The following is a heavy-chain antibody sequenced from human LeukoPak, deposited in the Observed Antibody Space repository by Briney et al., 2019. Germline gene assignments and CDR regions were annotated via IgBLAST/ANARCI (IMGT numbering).Heavy chain of an antibody. D-gene: IGHD6-19*01. CDR2: VYSSGST. V-gene: IGHV4-4*07. Sequence: KPSETLSLTRTVSGDSISNFYWSWIRQPAEKGLEWIGRVYSSGSTNYNPSLKSRVSMSVDTSKNQYSLRLISVTAADTAVYYCARAGFGSGWHYFDYWGRGILASVSS. CDR3: ARAGFGSGWHYFDY. J-gene: IGHJ4*01. CDR1: GDSISNFY.